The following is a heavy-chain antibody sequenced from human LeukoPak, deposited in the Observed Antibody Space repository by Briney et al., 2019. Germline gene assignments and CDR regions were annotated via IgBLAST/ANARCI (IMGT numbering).Heavy chain of an antibody. CDR2: VGISSGNT. CDR3: AKVHAEYHGAYDV. Sequence: GGSLRLSCAASGFTFSDYSMNWVRQAPGKGLEWISYVGISSGNTKYADSVKGRFTISGDSAKNSVFLQMNSLRVEDTAVYYCAKVHAEYHGAYDVWGQGTVVTVSS. D-gene: IGHD2-2*01. J-gene: IGHJ3*01. CDR1: GFTFSDYS. V-gene: IGHV3-48*04.